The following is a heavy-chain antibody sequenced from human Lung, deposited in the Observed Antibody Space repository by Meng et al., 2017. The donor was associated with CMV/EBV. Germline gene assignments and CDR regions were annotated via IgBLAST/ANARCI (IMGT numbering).Heavy chain of an antibody. D-gene: IGHD6-19*01. CDR1: GGSISSSNW. V-gene: IGHV4-4*02. Sequence: QGPLQASGPGLVKPSGTLSLTCAVSGGSISSSNWWSWVRQPPGKGLEWIGEIYHSGSTNYNPSLKSRVTISVDKSKNQFSLKLSSVTAADTAVYYCASFPPPGKQWLVTDYWGHGTLVTVSS. J-gene: IGHJ4*01. CDR3: ASFPPPGKQWLVTDY. CDR2: IYHSGST.